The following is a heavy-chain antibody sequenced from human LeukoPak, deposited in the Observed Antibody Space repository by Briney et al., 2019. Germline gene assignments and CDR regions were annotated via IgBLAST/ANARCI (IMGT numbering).Heavy chain of an antibody. D-gene: IGHD1-26*01. V-gene: IGHV3-15*01. CDR2: IKSKTDGGTT. J-gene: IGHJ4*02. CDR1: GFTFSDAW. Sequence: GGSLRLSCAASGFTFSDAWMSWVRQAPGKGLEWVGRIKSKTDGGTTDNAAPVKGRFTISRDDSKNTLYLQMNSLKTEDAAVYYCTTDKAGAIDYWGQGTLVTVSS. CDR3: TTDKAGAIDY.